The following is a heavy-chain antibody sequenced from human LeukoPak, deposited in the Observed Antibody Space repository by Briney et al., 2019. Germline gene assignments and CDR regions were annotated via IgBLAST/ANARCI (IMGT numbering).Heavy chain of an antibody. D-gene: IGHD5-24*01. CDR1: GFTVSSNY. J-gene: IGHJ4*02. CDR3: ARERLEMATITGYYFDY. V-gene: IGHV3-53*01. CDR2: IYSGGST. Sequence: PGRSLRLSCAASGFTVSSNYMSWVRQAPGKGLEWVSVIYSGGSTNYADSVKGRFTISRDNSKNTLYLQMNSLRAEDTAVYYCARERLEMATITGYYFDYWGQGTLVTVSS.